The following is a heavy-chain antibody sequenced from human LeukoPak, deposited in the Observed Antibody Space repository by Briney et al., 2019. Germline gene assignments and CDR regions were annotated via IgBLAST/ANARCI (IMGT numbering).Heavy chain of an antibody. J-gene: IGHJ3*02. CDR3: AREREGVRSAFDI. Sequence: GGSLRLSCAASGFTFSNYYMIWIRQAPGKGLEWVSYISSSGSIIYYADSVKGRFTISRDNAKNSLYLQMNSLRAEDTAVYYCAREREGVRSAFDIWGQGTMVTVSS. V-gene: IGHV3-11*01. CDR1: GFTFSNYY. CDR2: ISSSGSII. D-gene: IGHD3-10*01.